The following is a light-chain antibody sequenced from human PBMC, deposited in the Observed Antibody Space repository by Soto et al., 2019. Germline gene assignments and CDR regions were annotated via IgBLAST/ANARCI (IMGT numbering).Light chain of an antibody. CDR1: SSNIGSND. J-gene: IGLJ1*01. CDR3: SSCTSTSILEV. V-gene: IGLV1-51*02. Sequence: QSVLTQPPSVSAAPGQKVTISCSGNSSNIGSNDVSWYQQLPGKAPKLLIYENSQRPSGIPDRFSGSKSGTSATLGITGLQTGDEAESYCSSCTSTSILEVFGTGTKVTVL. CDR2: ENS.